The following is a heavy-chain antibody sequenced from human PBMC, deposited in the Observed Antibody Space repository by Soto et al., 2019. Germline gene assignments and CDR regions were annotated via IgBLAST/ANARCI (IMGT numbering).Heavy chain of an antibody. CDR2: ISNDGGNK. Sequence: QVQLVESGGGVVQPGRSLRLSCAASGFTFSNYGMHWARQAPGKGLEWVAGISNDGGNKYYADSVKGRFTISRDNSKKTLYLQMNSLRTEETAVYYCAGGWYFFDYCGQGTLVTVSS. CDR3: AGGWYFFDY. J-gene: IGHJ4*02. V-gene: IGHV3-30*03. D-gene: IGHD6-19*01. CDR1: GFTFSNYG.